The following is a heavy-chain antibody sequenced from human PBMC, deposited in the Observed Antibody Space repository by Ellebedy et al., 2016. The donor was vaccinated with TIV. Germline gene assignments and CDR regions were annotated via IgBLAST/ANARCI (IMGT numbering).Heavy chain of an antibody. Sequence: MPSETLSLTCAVSGGSISSSHWWNWVRQSPGKGLEWIGQISHNGSTNCNPSLKRRVTISVDKSKNQFSLMLNSVTAADTAVYYCARESDGMDVWGQGTTVTVSS. CDR3: ARESDGMDV. J-gene: IGHJ6*02. V-gene: IGHV4-4*02. CDR1: GGSISSSHW. CDR2: ISHNGST.